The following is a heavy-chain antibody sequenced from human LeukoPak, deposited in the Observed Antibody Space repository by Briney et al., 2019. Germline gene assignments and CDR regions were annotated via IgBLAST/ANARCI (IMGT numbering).Heavy chain of an antibody. V-gene: IGHV3-48*01. Sequence: PGGSVRLFCAASGFTFSSYSMNWVRQARGKGLEWVSYISSSSSTIYYADSVKGRFTISRDNAKNSLYLQMNSLRAEDTAVYYCARDLEYYYGSGSYRHDYWGQGTLVTVSS. CDR2: ISSSSSTI. J-gene: IGHJ4*02. D-gene: IGHD3-10*01. CDR3: ARDLEYYYGSGSYRHDY. CDR1: GFTFSSYS.